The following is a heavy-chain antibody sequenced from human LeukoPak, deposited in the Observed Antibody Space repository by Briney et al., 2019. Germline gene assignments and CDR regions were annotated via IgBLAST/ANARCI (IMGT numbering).Heavy chain of an antibody. CDR2: IKQDGSEK. Sequence: GGSLRLSCAASGFTFSSYGMSWVRQAPGKGLEWVANIKQDGSEKYYVDSVKGRFTISRDNAKNSLYLQMNSLRAEDTAVYYCARDQGPEFDYWGQGTLVTVSS. CDR3: ARDQGPEFDY. J-gene: IGHJ4*02. V-gene: IGHV3-7*01. D-gene: IGHD1-14*01. CDR1: GFTFSSYG.